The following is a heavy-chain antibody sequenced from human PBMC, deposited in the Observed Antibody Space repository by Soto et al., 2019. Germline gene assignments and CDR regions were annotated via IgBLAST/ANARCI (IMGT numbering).Heavy chain of an antibody. CDR2: IYYGGST. D-gene: IGHD7-27*01. J-gene: IGHJ4*02. CDR3: AKNWNWGSLVH. CDR1: GDSISTDY. V-gene: IGHV4-59*08. Sequence: XXTLSLPCTVSGDSISTDYWRWIRQSPGKGLEWIGFIYYGGSTNYNPSLKSRVTISVDTPKNQFSLKLSYVTAADTAVYYCAKNWNWGSLVHWGQGTLVTVSS.